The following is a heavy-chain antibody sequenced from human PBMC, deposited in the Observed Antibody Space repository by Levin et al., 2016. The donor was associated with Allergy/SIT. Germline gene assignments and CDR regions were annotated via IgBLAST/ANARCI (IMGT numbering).Heavy chain of an antibody. Sequence: GGSLRLSCAASGFTFSSYAMSWVRQAPGKGLEWVSAISGSGGSTYYADSVKGRFTISRDNSKNTLYLQMSSLRAEDTAVYYCVKGIGPNYDFWILMDVWGQGTTVTVSS. CDR1: GFTFSSYA. CDR2: ISGSGGST. J-gene: IGHJ6*02. V-gene: IGHV3-23*01. CDR3: VKGIGPNYDFWILMDV. D-gene: IGHD3-3*01.